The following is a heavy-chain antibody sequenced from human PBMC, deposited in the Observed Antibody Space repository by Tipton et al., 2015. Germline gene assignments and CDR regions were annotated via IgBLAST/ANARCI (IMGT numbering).Heavy chain of an antibody. J-gene: IGHJ4*02. CDR3: ARVPGVIGWGVLDS. Sequence: TLSLTCSVSGVSMTTDNWWTWVRQPPGRGLEWIGEAYHDGRANFRSSLKSRVTISLDKSQNQFSLHLTSVTAADTAVYYCARVPGVIGWGVLDSWGQGILVTVSS. V-gene: IGHV4-4*02. CDR2: AYHDGRA. CDR1: GVSMTTDNW. D-gene: IGHD3-16*02.